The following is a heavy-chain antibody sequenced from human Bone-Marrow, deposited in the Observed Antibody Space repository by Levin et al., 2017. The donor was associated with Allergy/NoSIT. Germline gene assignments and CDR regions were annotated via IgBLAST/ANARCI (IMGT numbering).Heavy chain of an antibody. Sequence: QSGGSLRLSCAASGLTVSSNYMSWVRQAPGKGLEWVSVINSGGSTDYADSVKGRFTISRDNSKNTLYFQMNSLRAEDTAVYYCAREKISPGFWSGYCDYWGQGTLVTVSS. V-gene: IGHV3-53*01. J-gene: IGHJ4*02. D-gene: IGHD3-3*01. CDR3: AREKISPGFWSGYCDY. CDR1: GLTVSSNY. CDR2: INSGGST.